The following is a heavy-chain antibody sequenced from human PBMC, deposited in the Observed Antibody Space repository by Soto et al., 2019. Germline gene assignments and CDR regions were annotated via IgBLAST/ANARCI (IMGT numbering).Heavy chain of an antibody. Sequence: VASVKVYCKXSGYTLTTFFMHWVPQAAGQGLEWMGVINPGYPAGRSTTYAQKFQGRVTMTTDTSTSTVYMELSRLRSDDTAVYYCAREAIVAGATTGMDVWGQETTVTVSS. CDR2: INPGYPAGRST. CDR3: AREAIVAGATTGMDV. J-gene: IGHJ6*02. CDR1: GYTLTTFF. D-gene: IGHD1-26*01. V-gene: IGHV1-46*01.